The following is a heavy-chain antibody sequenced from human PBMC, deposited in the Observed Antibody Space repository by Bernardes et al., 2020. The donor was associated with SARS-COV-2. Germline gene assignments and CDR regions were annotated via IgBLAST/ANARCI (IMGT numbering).Heavy chain of an antibody. CDR1: GYRVNEFS. Sequence: ASVKVSCKVSGYRVNEFSMHWVRQAPGKGLAWLGGFDPQNRRTIYAQKFQGRVTMTEDTSTETAYMELRKLGSEDTAIYYCATDDPAGAVFGVVIYALHIWGQGTIVTVSS. CDR3: ATDDPAGAVFGVVIYALHI. D-gene: IGHD3-3*01. V-gene: IGHV1-24*01. CDR2: FDPQNRRT. J-gene: IGHJ3*02.